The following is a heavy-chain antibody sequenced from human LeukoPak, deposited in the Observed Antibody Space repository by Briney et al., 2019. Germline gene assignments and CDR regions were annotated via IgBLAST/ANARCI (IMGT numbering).Heavy chain of an antibody. D-gene: IGHD6-19*01. V-gene: IGHV3-23*01. CDR2: ISYSGANT. Sequence: GGSLRLSCAASGFTFNNYAMNWVRQAPGKGLEWVSGISYSGANTHYADSVKGRFTVSRDSSRNTLHLEMNSLRAEDTAVYYCAKVRDTSGWYHFDNWGQGTLVTVSS. CDR1: GFTFNNYA. J-gene: IGHJ4*02. CDR3: AKVRDTSGWYHFDN.